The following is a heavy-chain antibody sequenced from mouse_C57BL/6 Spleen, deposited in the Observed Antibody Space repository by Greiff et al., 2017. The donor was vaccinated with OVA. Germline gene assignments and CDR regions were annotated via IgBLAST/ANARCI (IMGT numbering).Heavy chain of an antibody. D-gene: IGHD2-2*01. CDR1: GYTFTSYW. CDR3: AREDYGYDGDAY. Sequence: QVQLKQPGTELVKPGASVKLSCKASGYTFTSYWMHWVKQRPGQGLEWIGNINPSNGGTNYNEKFKSKATLTVDKSSSTAYMQLSSLTSEDSAVYYCAREDYGYDGDAYWGQGTLVTVSA. J-gene: IGHJ3*01. V-gene: IGHV1-53*01. CDR2: INPSNGGT.